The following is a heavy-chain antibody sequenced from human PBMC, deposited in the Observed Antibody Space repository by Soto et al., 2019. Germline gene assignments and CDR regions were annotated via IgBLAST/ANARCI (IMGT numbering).Heavy chain of an antibody. CDR3: ASEYCGGDCYSAAIYGMDV. Sequence: QVQLVQSGAEVKKPGASVKASCKASGYTFTSYAMHWVRQAPGQRLEWMGWINAGNGNTKYSQKFQGRVTITRDTSASTAYMELSSLRSEDTAVYYCASEYCGGDCYSAAIYGMDVWGQGTTVTVSS. J-gene: IGHJ6*02. V-gene: IGHV1-3*01. CDR1: GYTFTSYA. CDR2: INAGNGNT. D-gene: IGHD2-21*02.